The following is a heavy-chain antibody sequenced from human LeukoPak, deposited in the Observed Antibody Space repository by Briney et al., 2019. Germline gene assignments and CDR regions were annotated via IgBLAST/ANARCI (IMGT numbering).Heavy chain of an antibody. CDR2: IISIIGGGTS. CDR1: GFTFSSYS. V-gene: IGHV3-15*01. CDR3: TTHRGEWVLGS. J-gene: IGHJ5*02. Sequence: GGSLRLSCAASGFTFSSYSMNWVRQAPGKGLEWVGRIISIIGGGTSDYPAPVKGRFTISRDDSKNTLYLQMNSLKIEDTAVYYCTTHRGEWVLGSWGQGTLVTVSS. D-gene: IGHD3-16*01.